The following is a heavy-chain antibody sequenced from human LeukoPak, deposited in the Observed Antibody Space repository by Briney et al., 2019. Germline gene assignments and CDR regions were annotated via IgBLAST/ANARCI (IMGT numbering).Heavy chain of an antibody. J-gene: IGHJ4*02. D-gene: IGHD3-9*01. V-gene: IGHV3-23*01. CDR1: GFTFISYP. CDR3: ATTRDFDWFLPFDY. Sequence: PGGSLRLSFAASGFTFISYPMSWGRQAPGKGLEWVSAISGSGGSTYYADSVKGRFTISRDNSKNTLYLQINSLRAEDTSVYYCATTRDFDWFLPFDYWGQGTLVTVSS. CDR2: ISGSGGST.